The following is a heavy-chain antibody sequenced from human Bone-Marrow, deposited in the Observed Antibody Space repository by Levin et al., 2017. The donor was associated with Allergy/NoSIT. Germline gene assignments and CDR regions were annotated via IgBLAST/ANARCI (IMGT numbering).Heavy chain of an antibody. V-gene: IGHV3-33*01. D-gene: IGHD3-10*01. CDR3: ARGFGDSRMDV. J-gene: IGHJ6*02. CDR1: GFPFSSYG. Sequence: QSGGSLRLSCAASGFPFSSYGIHWVRQGPGKGLEWVAVIWSDGSKKYYSDSVKGRFTISRDNSKNTLYLQMNSLRAEDTAVYYCARGFGDSRMDVWGQGTTVTVSS. CDR2: IWSDGSKK.